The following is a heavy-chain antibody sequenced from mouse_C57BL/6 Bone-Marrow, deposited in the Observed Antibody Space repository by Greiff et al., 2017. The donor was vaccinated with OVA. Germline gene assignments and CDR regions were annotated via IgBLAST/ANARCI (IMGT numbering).Heavy chain of an antibody. CDR3: ARRVLGYAMDY. J-gene: IGHJ4*01. CDR2: ISSGSSTI. V-gene: IGHV5-17*01. D-gene: IGHD3-3*01. CDR1: GFTFSDYG. Sequence: EVKLMESGGGLVKPGGSLKLSCAASGFTFSDYGMHWVRQAPEKGLEWVAYISSGSSTIYYADTVKGRFTISRDNAKNTLFLQMTSLRSEDTAMYYCARRVLGYAMDYWGQGTSVTVSS.